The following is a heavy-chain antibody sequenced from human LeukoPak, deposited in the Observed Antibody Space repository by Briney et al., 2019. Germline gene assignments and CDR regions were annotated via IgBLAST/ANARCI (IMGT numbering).Heavy chain of an antibody. V-gene: IGHV3-48*03. D-gene: IGHD4-17*01. CDR3: ARDTVGFFDY. CDR2: ISSSGSTI. CDR1: GFTFSSYE. J-gene: IGHJ4*02. Sequence: GGSLRLSCAASGFTFSSYETNWVRQAPGKGLEWVSYISSSGSTIYYADSVKGRFTISRDNAKNSLYLQMNSLRAEDTAVYYCARDTVGFFDYWGQGTLVAVSS.